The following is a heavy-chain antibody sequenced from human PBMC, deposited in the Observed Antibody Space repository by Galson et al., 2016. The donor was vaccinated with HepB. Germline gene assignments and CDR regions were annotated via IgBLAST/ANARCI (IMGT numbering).Heavy chain of an antibody. J-gene: IGHJ4*02. CDR3: AKHSAYGLLDF. D-gene: IGHD4-17*01. V-gene: IGHV3-30*18. CDR1: GFPFRNYG. CDR2: ISYDGSNK. Sequence: SLRLSCAASGFPFRNYGMHWVRQAPGKGLEWVAVISYDGSNKYYGDSVKDRSNISRDNSKSTLYLQLGSLRAEDTAVYYCAKHSAYGLLDFWGQGTLVTVSS.